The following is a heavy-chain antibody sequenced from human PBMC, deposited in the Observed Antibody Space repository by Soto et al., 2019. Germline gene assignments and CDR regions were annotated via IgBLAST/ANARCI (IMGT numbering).Heavy chain of an antibody. D-gene: IGHD6-19*01. V-gene: IGHV4-30-4*01. CDR1: GGSISSGDYY. CDR2: ISYSGNT. Sequence: SETLSLTCTVSGGSISSGDYYWSWIRQPPGKGLEWIGYISYSGNTNYNPSLKSRIVMSIDTSKNQFSLTLSSVTAADTAVYFCASGSGQWLPPGYWGQGTLVTVSS. CDR3: ASGSGQWLPPGY. J-gene: IGHJ4*02.